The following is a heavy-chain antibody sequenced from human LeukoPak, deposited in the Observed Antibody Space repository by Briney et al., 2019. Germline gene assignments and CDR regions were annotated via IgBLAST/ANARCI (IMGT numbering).Heavy chain of an antibody. CDR2: ISPSSSTI. CDR1: GFTLSGKS. V-gene: IGHV3-48*01. D-gene: IGHD6-6*01. CDR3: ARDPNIAARRTYYFDY. Sequence: GGSLRLSCAASGFTLSGKSMNWVRQAPGKGLEWVSYISPSSSTIYYADSVKGRFTISRDNAKNSLYLQMNNLRVEDTAVYYCARDPNIAARRTYYFDYWGQGTLVTVSS. J-gene: IGHJ4*02.